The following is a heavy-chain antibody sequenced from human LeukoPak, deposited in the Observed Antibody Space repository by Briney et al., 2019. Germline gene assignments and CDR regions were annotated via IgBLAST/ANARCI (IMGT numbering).Heavy chain of an antibody. D-gene: IGHD5-24*01. CDR1: GGSISSSSYY. V-gene: IGHV4-39*01. CDR2: IYYSGST. CDR3: ARHSGEMATILDY. Sequence: SETLSLTCTVSGGSISSSSYYWGWLRQPPGTGLEWIGSIYYSGSTYYNPSLKRRVTISVDTSKHQFSLKLSSETAADRAVYYCARHSGEMATILDYWGQGTLVTVSS. J-gene: IGHJ4*02.